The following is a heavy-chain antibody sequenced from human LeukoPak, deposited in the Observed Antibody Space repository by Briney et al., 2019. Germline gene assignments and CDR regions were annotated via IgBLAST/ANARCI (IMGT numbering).Heavy chain of an antibody. D-gene: IGHD3-3*01. V-gene: IGHV3-30*18. CDR2: ISYDGSNK. J-gene: IGHJ6*02. Sequence: PGGSLRLSCAASGFTFSSYGMHWVRQAPGKGLEWVAVISYDGSNKYCADSVKGRFTISRDNSKNTLYLQMNSLRAEDTAVYYCAKDQVGRGVIRFLGEGDVWGQGTTVTVSS. CDR1: GFTFSSYG. CDR3: AKDQVGRGVIRFLGEGDV.